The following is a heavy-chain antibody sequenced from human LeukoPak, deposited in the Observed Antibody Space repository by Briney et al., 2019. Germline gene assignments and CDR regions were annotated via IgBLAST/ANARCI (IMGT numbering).Heavy chain of an antibody. D-gene: IGHD3-16*01. J-gene: IGHJ6*03. Sequence: SQTLSLTCTVSGGSISSGSYYWSWIRQPAGKGLEWIGRIYTSGSTNYNPSLKSRVTISVDTSKNQFSLKLSSVTAADTAVYYCAREDIGAGGGLWGYYYMDVWGKGTTVTVSS. V-gene: IGHV4-61*02. CDR3: AREDIGAGGGLWGYYYMDV. CDR2: IYTSGST. CDR1: GGSISSGSYY.